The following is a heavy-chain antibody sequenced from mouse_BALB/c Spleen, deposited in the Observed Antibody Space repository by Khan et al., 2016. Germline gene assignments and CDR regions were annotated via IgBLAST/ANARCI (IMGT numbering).Heavy chain of an antibody. CDR3: ARWIYYGYFDY. CDR2: ISYSGST. J-gene: IGHJ2*01. CDR1: GYSITSDYA. Sequence: EVQLVESGPGLVKPSQSLSLTCTVTGYSITSDYAWNWIRQFPGNKLEWMGYISYSGSTSYNPSLKSRISITRDTSKNQFFLQLNSVTTEDTATYDCARWIYYGYFDYWGQGTTLTVSS. D-gene: IGHD2-1*01. V-gene: IGHV3-2*02.